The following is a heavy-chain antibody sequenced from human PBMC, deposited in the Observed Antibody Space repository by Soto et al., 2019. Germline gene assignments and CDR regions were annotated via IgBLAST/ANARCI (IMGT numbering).Heavy chain of an antibody. CDR1: GFTFSSNT. CDR2: ISGNGGST. CDR3: ARGGPGWSGGGVDY. V-gene: IGHV3-64*01. J-gene: IGHJ4*01. D-gene: IGHD2-15*01. Sequence: EVRLVESGGGLVQPGGSLRLSCAASGFTFSSNTMHWVRQAPGKGLEYVSAISGNGGSTYYANSVKGRFTISRDNSRHTLYLQMGTLRTGDMEMDDCARGGPGWSGGGVDYWGHGTLVTVSS.